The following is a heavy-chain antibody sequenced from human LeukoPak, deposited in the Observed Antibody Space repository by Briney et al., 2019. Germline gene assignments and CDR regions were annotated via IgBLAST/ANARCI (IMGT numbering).Heavy chain of an antibody. D-gene: IGHD3-22*01. Sequence: PSQTLSLTCTVSGGSFSSANYHWRWLRQHPGTGLEWIGYIYYSGSTYYNPSLKSRVSISVDTSKNQFSLKLSSVTAADTAVYYCARAGPSYYYDSSGYYLTTFDYWGQGTLVTVSS. CDR1: GGSFSSANYH. V-gene: IGHV4-31*03. CDR2: IYYSGST. J-gene: IGHJ4*02. CDR3: ARAGPSYYYDSSGYYLTTFDY.